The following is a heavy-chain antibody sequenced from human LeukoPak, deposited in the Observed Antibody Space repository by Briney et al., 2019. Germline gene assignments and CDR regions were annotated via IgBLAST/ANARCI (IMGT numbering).Heavy chain of an antibody. V-gene: IGHV3-21*01. D-gene: IGHD3-10*01. CDR1: GFTFSSYS. CDR2: ISSSSSYI. Sequence: GGSLRLSCAASGFTFSSYSMNWVRRAPGKGLEWVSSISSSSSYIYYADSVKGRFTISRDNAKNSLYLQMNSLRAEDTAVYYCARETIETMVRGALEQPLKTYYYYYYMDVWGKGTTVTISS. CDR3: ARETIETMVRGALEQPLKTYYYYYYMDV. J-gene: IGHJ6*03.